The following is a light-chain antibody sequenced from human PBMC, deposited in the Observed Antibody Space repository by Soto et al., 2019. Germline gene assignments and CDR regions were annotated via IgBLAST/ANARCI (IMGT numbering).Light chain of an antibody. J-gene: IGLJ3*02. CDR2: EVR. V-gene: IGLV2-14*03. Sequence: QSVLTQPASVSGSPGQSITISCTGSSSDVGGYNYVSWYQQYPGKAPTLIIYEVRNRPSGVTHRFSGSRSANTASLTISGLRAEDEADYYCSSYTTGSTRVFGGGTKLTVL. CDR3: SSYTTGSTRV. CDR1: SSDVGGYNY.